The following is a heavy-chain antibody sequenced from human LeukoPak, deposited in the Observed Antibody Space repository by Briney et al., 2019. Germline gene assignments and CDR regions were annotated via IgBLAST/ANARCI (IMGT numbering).Heavy chain of an antibody. CDR1: GFTFSAYA. D-gene: IGHD6-25*01. Sequence: GGSLRLSCAASGFTFSAYAMTWVRQAPGKGLEWVSSISSGGGSTDYADSVKGRFTISRDNSNNTLYLHMNNLRAEDTAIYFCAKTAGGSIDYWGQGTLVTVSS. V-gene: IGHV3-23*01. J-gene: IGHJ4*02. CDR3: AKTAGGSIDY. CDR2: ISSGGGST.